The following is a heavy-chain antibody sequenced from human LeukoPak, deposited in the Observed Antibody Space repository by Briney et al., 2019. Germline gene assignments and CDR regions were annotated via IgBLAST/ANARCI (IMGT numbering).Heavy chain of an antibody. CDR1: GSRFTNYW. Sequence: GESLKISCKNSGSRFTNYWVGWVRPLPGKGLAWMGIIYPGDSDTRYSPSFQGQVTISADKSISTPYLQWRSLKASDTAMYYCARLRGRQTTDSFDIWGQGTMVTVSS. CDR3: ARLRGRQTTDSFDI. CDR2: IYPGDSDT. V-gene: IGHV5-51*01. D-gene: IGHD1/OR15-1a*01. J-gene: IGHJ3*02.